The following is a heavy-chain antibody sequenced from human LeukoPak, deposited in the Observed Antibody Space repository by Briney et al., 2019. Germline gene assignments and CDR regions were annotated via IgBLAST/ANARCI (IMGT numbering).Heavy chain of an antibody. V-gene: IGHV3-15*01. CDR3: TTGYGDYPFDY. Sequence: GGSLRLSCAAPGFTFSNAWMSWVRQAPGKGLEWVGRIKSKTDGGTTDYAAPVKGRFTISRDDSKNTLYLQMNSLKTEDTAVYYCTTGYGDYPFDYWGQGTLVTVSS. CDR1: GFTFSNAW. D-gene: IGHD4-17*01. CDR2: IKSKTDGGTT. J-gene: IGHJ4*02.